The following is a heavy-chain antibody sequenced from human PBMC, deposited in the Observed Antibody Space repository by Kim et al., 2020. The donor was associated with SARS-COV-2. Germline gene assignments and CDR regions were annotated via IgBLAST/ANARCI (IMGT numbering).Heavy chain of an antibody. CDR2: ISAGGDRT. Sequence: GGSLRLSCTVSGFTFSSYAMTWVRQAPGKGLEWVSSISAGGDRTYYADSVKGRFTISRDNSKNTLYLQISTLSAEDTALYYCAKAGQRPVWGYSDYWGQG. D-gene: IGHD3-16*01. CDR3: AKAGQRPVWGYSDY. CDR1: GFTFSSYA. J-gene: IGHJ4*02. V-gene: IGHV3-23*01.